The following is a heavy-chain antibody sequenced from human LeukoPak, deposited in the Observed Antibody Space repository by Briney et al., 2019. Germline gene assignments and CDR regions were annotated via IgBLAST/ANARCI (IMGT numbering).Heavy chain of an antibody. D-gene: IGHD1-26*01. J-gene: IGHJ4*02. CDR2: IYSGGST. CDR1: GFTVSSNY. Sequence: PGGSLRLSCAASGFTVSSNYMSWVRQAPGKGLEWVSVIYSGGSTYYADSVKGRFTISRENAKNSLYLQMNSLRAGDTAVYYCARARNSGSYRWGLDHWGQGTLVTVSS. CDR3: ARARNSGSYRWGLDH. V-gene: IGHV3-53*01.